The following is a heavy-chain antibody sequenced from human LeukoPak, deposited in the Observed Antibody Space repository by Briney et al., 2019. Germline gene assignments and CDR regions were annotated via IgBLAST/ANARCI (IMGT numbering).Heavy chain of an antibody. J-gene: IGHJ4*02. V-gene: IGHV1-2*02. CDR3: ARDPSVVVVPATWEDY. D-gene: IGHD2-2*01. Sequence: ASVKVSCKASGYTFTGYYMHWVRQAPGQGLEWMGWINPNSGGTNYAQKFQGRVTMTRDTSISTAYMELSGLRSDDTAAYYCARDPSVVVVPATWEDYWGQGTLVTVSS. CDR2: INPNSGGT. CDR1: GYTFTGYY.